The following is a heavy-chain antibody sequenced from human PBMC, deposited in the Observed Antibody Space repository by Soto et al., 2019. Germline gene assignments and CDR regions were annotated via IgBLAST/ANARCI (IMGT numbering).Heavy chain of an antibody. V-gene: IGHV3-66*01. D-gene: IGHD7-27*01. CDR3: TKERPRSTWGGSYVVTATDY. J-gene: IGHJ4*02. Sequence: EVQLVESGGGLVQPGGSLRLSCAASGFTVSSNFMSWIRQAPGKGLEWVSVIYSDGNTYYADSVKGRFIISRDNSKNTLYLQMNSLRAEDAAVYYCTKERPRSTWGGSYVVTATDYWGQGTPVTVSS. CDR2: IYSDGNT. CDR1: GFTVSSNF.